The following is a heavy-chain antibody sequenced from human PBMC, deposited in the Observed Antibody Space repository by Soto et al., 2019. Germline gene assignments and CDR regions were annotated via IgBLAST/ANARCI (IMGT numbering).Heavy chain of an antibody. J-gene: IGHJ4*02. V-gene: IGHV5-10-1*01. CDR3: ARHDSFCGGDCTSFDY. D-gene: IGHD2-21*02. CDR2: IDPSDSYT. Sequence: QVPGKGLEWMGMIDPSDSYTNYSPSFQGHVTISVDESISTAYLQWSSLKASDTAMYYCARHDSFCGGDCTSFDYWGQGTQVTVSS.